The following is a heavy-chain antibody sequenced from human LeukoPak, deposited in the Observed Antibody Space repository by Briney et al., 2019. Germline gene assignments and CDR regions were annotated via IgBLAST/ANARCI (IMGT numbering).Heavy chain of an antibody. V-gene: IGHV3-30*03. D-gene: IGHD5-12*01. CDR2: ISYDGSNK. CDR1: GFTFSSYG. J-gene: IGHJ4*02. CDR3: ATNNPQYSGYQPFDY. Sequence: GGSLRLSCAASGFTFSSYGMHWVRQAPGKGLEWVAVISYDGSNKYYADSVKGRFTISRDNSKNTLYLQMNSLRAEDTAVYYCATNNPQYSGYQPFDYWGQGTLVTVSS.